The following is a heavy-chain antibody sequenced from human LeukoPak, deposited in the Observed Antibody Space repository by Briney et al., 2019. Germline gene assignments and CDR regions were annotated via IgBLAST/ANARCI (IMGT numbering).Heavy chain of an antibody. V-gene: IGHV5-51*01. CDR1: GYSFTRYW. D-gene: IGHD5-24*01. Sequence: GESLKISCKGSGYSFTRYWNGRVRQMPGKGLECMGIIYPGGSGTRYSPFCQGPVTSPPDKSNSTAYLQWSSLKDSDTAMYYCARTGRDGYEFDYWGQGTLVTVSS. J-gene: IGHJ4*02. CDR2: IYPGGSGT. CDR3: ARTGRDGYEFDY.